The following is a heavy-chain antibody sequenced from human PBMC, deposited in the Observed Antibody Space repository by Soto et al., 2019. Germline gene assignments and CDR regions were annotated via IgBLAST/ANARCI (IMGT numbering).Heavy chain of an antibody. D-gene: IGHD4-17*01. CDR2: ITGGGGRT. V-gene: IGHV3-23*01. CDR1: GFTFSTYA. CDR3: AKDRYGDYGGVDY. J-gene: IGHJ4*02. Sequence: EVQLLESGGGLVQPGGSLRLSCAASGFTFSTYAMIWVRQAPGKGLEWVSVITGGGGRTYYADSVKGRFTIPRDNSKNTLYLQMNSLRAEDTAVYYCAKDRYGDYGGVDYWGQGTLVTVSS.